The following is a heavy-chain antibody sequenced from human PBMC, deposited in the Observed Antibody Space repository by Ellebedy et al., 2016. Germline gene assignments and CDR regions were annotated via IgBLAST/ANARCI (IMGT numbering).Heavy chain of an antibody. Sequence: GGSLRLXXAASGFTFSSYWMSWVRQAPGKGLEWVANIKQDGSEKYYVDSVKGRFTISRDNAKNSLYLQMNSLRAEDTAVYYCARDQAYYDFWSGPGYWGQGTLVTVSS. D-gene: IGHD3-3*01. CDR3: ARDQAYYDFWSGPGY. J-gene: IGHJ4*02. CDR1: GFTFSSYW. V-gene: IGHV3-7*01. CDR2: IKQDGSEK.